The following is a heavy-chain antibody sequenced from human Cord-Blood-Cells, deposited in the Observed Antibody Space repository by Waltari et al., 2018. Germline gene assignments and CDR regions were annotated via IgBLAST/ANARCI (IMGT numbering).Heavy chain of an antibody. CDR1: GFTFDDYA. Sequence: EVQLVESGGGVVQPGGSLRLSCAASGFTFDDYARHWVRQAPGKGLDWVSLISGDGGSTYYADSVKGRFTISRDNSKNSLYLQMNSLRTEDTALYYCASRIAVDYWGQGTLVTVSS. CDR3: ASRIAVDY. J-gene: IGHJ4*02. V-gene: IGHV3-43*02. CDR2: ISGDGGST. D-gene: IGHD6-19*01.